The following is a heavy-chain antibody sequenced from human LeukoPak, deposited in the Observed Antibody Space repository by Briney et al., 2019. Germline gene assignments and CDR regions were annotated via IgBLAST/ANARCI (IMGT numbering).Heavy chain of an antibody. Sequence: PGGSLRLSCAASGFTFYSYAMGWVRQAPGKGLEWVSTISTSGGSTYYADSVKGRFTISRDDSKNSLYLQMNSLTAEDTAIYYCAKGHWMDDSWGQGTLVTVSS. CDR3: AKGHWMDDS. CDR2: ISTSGGST. D-gene: IGHD1-1*01. CDR1: GFTFYSYA. J-gene: IGHJ4*02. V-gene: IGHV3-23*01.